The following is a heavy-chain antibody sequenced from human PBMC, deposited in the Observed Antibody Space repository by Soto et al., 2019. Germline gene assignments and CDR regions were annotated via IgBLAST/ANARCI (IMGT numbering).Heavy chain of an antibody. CDR3: ARAGNWFDP. CDR1: GYSFAGYW. V-gene: IGHV5-10-1*01. Sequence: GESLKISCKGSGYSFAGYWITWVRQKPGKGLEWMGRIDPSDSQTYYSPSFRGHVTISADKSISTAYLQWSSLKASDTAMYYCARAGNWFDPWGQGTLVTVSS. CDR2: IDPSDSQT. J-gene: IGHJ5*02.